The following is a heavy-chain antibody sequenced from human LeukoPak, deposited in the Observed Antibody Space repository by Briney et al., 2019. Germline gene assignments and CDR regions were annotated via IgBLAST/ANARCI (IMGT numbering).Heavy chain of an antibody. CDR1: GYTFTSYY. J-gene: IGHJ3*02. D-gene: IGHD3-3*01. CDR2: INPSGGST. Sequence: ASVKVSCKASGYTFTSYYMHWVRQAPGQGLEWMGIINPSGGSTSYAQKFQGRVTMTRDTSTSTVYMELSSLRSEDTAVYYCARDPSALATIFGFDIWGQGTKVTVSS. CDR3: ARDPSALATIFGFDI. V-gene: IGHV1-46*01.